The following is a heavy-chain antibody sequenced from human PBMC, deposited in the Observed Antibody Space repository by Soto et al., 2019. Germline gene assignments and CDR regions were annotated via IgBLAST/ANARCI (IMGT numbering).Heavy chain of an antibody. J-gene: IGHJ4*02. CDR3: ARDRTNGVYDY. CDR1: GGTFSSYA. D-gene: IGHD2-8*01. V-gene: IGHV1-69*13. Sequence: ASVNVSCKASGGTFSSYAISWVRQAPGQGLEWMGGIIPIFGTANYAQKFQGRVTITADESTSTAYMELSSLRSEDTAVYYCARDRTNGVYDYWGQGTLVTVSS. CDR2: IIPIFGTA.